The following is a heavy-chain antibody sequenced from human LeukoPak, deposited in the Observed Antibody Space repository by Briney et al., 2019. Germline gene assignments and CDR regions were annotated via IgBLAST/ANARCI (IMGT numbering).Heavy chain of an antibody. CDR3: ARGVSAYYYDSSGYYFDY. D-gene: IGHD3-22*01. V-gene: IGHV4-59*01. CDR1: GGSISRYY. Sequence: SETLSLTCTVSGGSISRYYWSWIRQPPGKGLEWIGYIYYSGSTNYNPSLKSRVTISVGTSKNQFSLKLSSVAAADTAVYYCARGVSAYYYDSSGYYFDYWGQGTLVTVSS. CDR2: IYYSGST. J-gene: IGHJ4*02.